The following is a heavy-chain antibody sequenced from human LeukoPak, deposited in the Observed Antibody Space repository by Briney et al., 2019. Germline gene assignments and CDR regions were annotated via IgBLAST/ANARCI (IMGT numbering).Heavy chain of an antibody. CDR3: AKLDGSSWLYYFDY. D-gene: IGHD6-13*01. CDR2: ISGSGDST. J-gene: IGHJ4*02. V-gene: IGHV3-23*01. Sequence: PGGSLRLSCAASGFTFSSYAMSWVRQAPGKGLEWVSIISGSGDSTYYADSVKGRFTISRDNSKNTLYLQMNSLRAEDTAVHYCAKLDGSSWLYYFDYWGQGTLVTVSS. CDR1: GFTFSSYA.